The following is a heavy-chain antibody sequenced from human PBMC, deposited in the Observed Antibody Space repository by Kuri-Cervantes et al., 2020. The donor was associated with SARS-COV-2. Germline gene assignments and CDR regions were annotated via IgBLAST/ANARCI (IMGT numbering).Heavy chain of an antibody. J-gene: IGHJ3*02. D-gene: IGHD6-6*01. CDR2: IHYSGST. CDR1: GYSISSGYY. CDR3: ATPASPGAFDAFDI. Sequence: SETLSLTCTVSGYSISSGYYWGWIRQPPGKGLEWIGSIHYSGSTYYNPSLKSRVTISVDTSKNQFSLKLSSVTAADTAVYYCATPASPGAFDAFDIWGQGTMVTVSS. V-gene: IGHV4-38-2*02.